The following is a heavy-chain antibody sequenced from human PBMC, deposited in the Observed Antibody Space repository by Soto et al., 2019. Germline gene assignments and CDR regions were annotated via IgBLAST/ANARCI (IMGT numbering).Heavy chain of an antibody. CDR1: GYTLTELS. V-gene: IGHV1-24*01. D-gene: IGHD3-3*01. CDR2: FDPEDGET. CDR3: ATDGRFLEWLSGTAQGYYGMDV. J-gene: IGHJ6*02. Sequence: ASVKVSCKVSGYTLTELSMHWVRQAPGKGLEWMGGFDPEDGETIYAQKFQGRVTMTEDTSTDTAYMELSSLRSEDTAVYYCATDGRFLEWLSGTAQGYYGMDVWGQGTTVTVSS.